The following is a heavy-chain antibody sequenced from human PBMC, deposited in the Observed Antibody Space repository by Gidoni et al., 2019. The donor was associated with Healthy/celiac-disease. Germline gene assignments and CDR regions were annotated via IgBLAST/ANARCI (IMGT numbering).Heavy chain of an antibody. V-gene: IGHV4-39*07. J-gene: IGHJ4*02. CDR1: GGSISSSRYY. CDR2: IYYSGST. CDR3: ARRGYSYGLFDY. D-gene: IGHD5-18*01. Sequence: QLQLQESGPGLGKPSETLSLTCPVPGGSISSSRYYWGWISPPPGKGLEWIGSIYYSGSTYYNPSLKSRVTISVDTSKNQFSLKLSSVTAADTAVYYCARRGYSYGLFDYWGQGTLVTVSS.